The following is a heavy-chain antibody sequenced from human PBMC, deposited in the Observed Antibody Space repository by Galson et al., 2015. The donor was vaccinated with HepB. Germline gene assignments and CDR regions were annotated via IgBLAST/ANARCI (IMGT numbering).Heavy chain of an antibody. J-gene: IGHJ3*02. CDR3: TTLGANGGLGSYFDI. D-gene: IGHD1-26*01. CDR1: GFAFNKYV. V-gene: IGHV3-23*01. Sequence: SLRLSCAASGFAFNKYVMTWVRQAPGKGLEWVSTITGSGGSKYYADSVKGRFTISRDDSRSTVYLQMNSLTTEDTAVYYCTTLGANGGLGSYFDIWGQGTKVTVSS. CDR2: ITGSGGSK.